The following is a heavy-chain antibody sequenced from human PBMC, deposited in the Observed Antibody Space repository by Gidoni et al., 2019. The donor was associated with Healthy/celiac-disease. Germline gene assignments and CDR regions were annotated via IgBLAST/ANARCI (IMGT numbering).Heavy chain of an antibody. V-gene: IGHV4-39*01. CDR3: ARRWVGKIAAAGTRYYYYGMDV. D-gene: IGHD6-13*01. CDR2: IYYSGST. Sequence: QLQLQESGPGLVKPSETLSLTCTVSGGSISSSSYYWGWIRQPPGKGLEWIGSIYYSGSTYYNPSLKSRVTISVDTSKNQFSLKLSSVTAADTAVYYCARRWVGKIAAAGTRYYYYGMDVWGQGTTVTVSS. CDR1: GGSISSSSYY. J-gene: IGHJ6*02.